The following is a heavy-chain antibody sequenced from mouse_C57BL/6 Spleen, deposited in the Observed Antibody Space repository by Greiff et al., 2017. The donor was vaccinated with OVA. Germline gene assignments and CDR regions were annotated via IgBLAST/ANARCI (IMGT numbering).Heavy chain of an antibody. CDR2: IDPSDSET. CDR1: GYTFTSYW. D-gene: IGHD1-1*01. Sequence: QVQLQQPGAELVRPGSSVKLSCKASGYTFTSYWMHWVKQRPIQGLEWIGNIDPSDSETHYNQKFKDKATLTVDKSSSTAYMQLSSLTSEDSAVYYCARRAITTVGAPFDYWGQGTTLTVSS. V-gene: IGHV1-52*01. J-gene: IGHJ2*01. CDR3: ARRAITTVGAPFDY.